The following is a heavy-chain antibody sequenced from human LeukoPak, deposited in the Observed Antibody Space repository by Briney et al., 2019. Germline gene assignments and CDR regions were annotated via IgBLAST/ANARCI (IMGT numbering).Heavy chain of an antibody. V-gene: IGHV3-7*01. D-gene: IGHD3-10*01. J-gene: IGHJ4*02. Sequence: GGSLRLSCAASGSSFSNYWMAWVRQAPGKGLEWVAYMSQDGSEIYHLDSVKGRFLISRDNAKNSLYLQMNSLRAEDTAVYYCAREADPMVRGVINYWGQGTLVTVSS. CDR2: MSQDGSEI. CDR1: GSSFSNYW. CDR3: AREADPMVRGVINY.